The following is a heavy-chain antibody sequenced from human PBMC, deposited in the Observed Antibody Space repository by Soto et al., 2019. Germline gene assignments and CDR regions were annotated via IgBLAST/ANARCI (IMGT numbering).Heavy chain of an antibody. CDR3: ARGISITIFGVALENWFDP. CDR2: IYHSGST. J-gene: IGHJ5*02. D-gene: IGHD3-3*01. CDR1: GGSISSGGYS. Sequence: SETLSLTCAVSGGSISSGGYSWSWIRQPPGKGLEWIGYIYHSGSTYYNPSLKSRVTISVDRSKNQFSLKLSSVTAADTAVYYCARGISITIFGVALENWFDPWGQGTLVTVSS. V-gene: IGHV4-30-2*01.